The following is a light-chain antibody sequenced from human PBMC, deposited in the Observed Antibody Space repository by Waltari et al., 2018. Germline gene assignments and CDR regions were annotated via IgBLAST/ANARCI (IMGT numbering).Light chain of an antibody. CDR2: LGS. V-gene: IGKV2-28*01. CDR3: MGALQTAT. CDR1: QSLLHSNGSNY. J-gene: IGKJ5*01. Sequence: SLSITPGEPASISCRCRQSLLHSNGSNYLVWDVQKPGQSPQVLISLGSDRAAGVPDRFSSSGSGTAFTLKISRVEAEDVGIYYCMGALQTATFGPGTRLDIK.